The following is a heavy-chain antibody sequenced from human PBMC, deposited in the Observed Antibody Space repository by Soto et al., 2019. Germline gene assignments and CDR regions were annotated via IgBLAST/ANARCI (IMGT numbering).Heavy chain of an antibody. CDR3: ARTTPGRYYGSGSYYPVDP. CDR2: IIPIFGIA. D-gene: IGHD3-10*01. V-gene: IGHV1-69*10. CDR1: GGTFSSYA. J-gene: IGHJ5*02. Sequence: ASVKVSCKASGGTFSSYAISWVRQAPGQGLEWMGGIIPIFGIANYAQKFQGRVTITADKSTSTAYMELSSLRSEDTAVYYCARTTPGRYYGSGSYYPVDPWGQGTLVTVSS.